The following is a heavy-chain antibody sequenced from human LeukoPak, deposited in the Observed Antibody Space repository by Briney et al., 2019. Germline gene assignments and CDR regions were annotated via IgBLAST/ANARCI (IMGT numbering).Heavy chain of an antibody. CDR1: GFTFSSYW. CDR3: ARDFAIVVGATDY. Sequence: GGSLRLSCAASGFTFSSYWMTWVRQAPGKGLEWVANIKQDGGEKFYVDSVKGRFTISRDNAKSSLYLQMNSLRVEDTAVYYCARDFAIVVGATDYWGQGTLVTVPS. J-gene: IGHJ4*02. D-gene: IGHD1-26*01. CDR2: IKQDGGEK. V-gene: IGHV3-7*01.